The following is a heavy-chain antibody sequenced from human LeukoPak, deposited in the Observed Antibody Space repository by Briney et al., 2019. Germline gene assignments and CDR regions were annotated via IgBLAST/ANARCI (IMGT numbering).Heavy chain of an antibody. J-gene: IGHJ6*04. Sequence: KPSETLSLTCTVPGGSASSGSYYWSWVRQPPGKGLEWSGYIYYSGSTNYNPSLKSRVTISVDTSKNQFSLKLSSVTAADTAVYYCARVLATVTTGGMDVWGKGTTVTVSS. CDR3: ARVLATVTTGGMDV. CDR2: IYYSGST. CDR1: GGSASSGSYY. V-gene: IGHV4-61*01. D-gene: IGHD4-17*01.